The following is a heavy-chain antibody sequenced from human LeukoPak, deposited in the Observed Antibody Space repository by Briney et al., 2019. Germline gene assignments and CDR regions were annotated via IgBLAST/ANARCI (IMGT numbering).Heavy chain of an antibody. CDR2: ISAYNGNT. CDR1: GYTFTSYG. D-gene: IGHD3-22*01. CDR3: ASAPGHYYDSSGFGNWFDP. Sequence: ASVKVSCKASGYTFTSYGISWVRQAPGQGLEWMGWISAYNGNTNYAQKLQGRVTMTTDTSTSTAYMELRSLRSDDTAVYYCASAPGHYYDSSGFGNWFDPWGQGTLVTVSS. J-gene: IGHJ5*02. V-gene: IGHV1-18*01.